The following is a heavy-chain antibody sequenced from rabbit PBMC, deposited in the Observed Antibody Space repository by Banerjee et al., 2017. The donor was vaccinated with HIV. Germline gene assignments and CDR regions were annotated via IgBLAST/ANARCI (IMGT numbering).Heavy chain of an antibody. CDR2: INAATGKP. J-gene: IGHJ4*01. V-gene: IGHV1S45*01. Sequence: QEQLEESGGGLVKPEGSLTLTCKASGFDFSYGYVMSWVRQAPGKGLEWIACINAATGKPVYATWANGRFSISRTSSTTVTLQMTSLTAADTATYLCARDLAGAIGWNFYLWGQGTLVTVS. CDR3: ARDLAGAIGWNFYL. D-gene: IGHD4-1*01. CDR1: GFDFSYGYV.